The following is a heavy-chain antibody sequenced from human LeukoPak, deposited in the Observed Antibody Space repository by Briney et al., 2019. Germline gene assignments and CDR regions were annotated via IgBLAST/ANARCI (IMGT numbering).Heavy chain of an antibody. Sequence: SETLSVTCTVSGDSITSSSYYWGWIRQPPGKGLEWIGTMYYTGTIYYNPSLKSRVTISVDTSKNQFSLSLSSVTAADTAVYYCARPIRNWGQGTLVIVSS. CDR2: MYYTGTI. J-gene: IGHJ4*02. V-gene: IGHV4-39*07. CDR1: GDSITSSSYY. CDR3: ARPIRN.